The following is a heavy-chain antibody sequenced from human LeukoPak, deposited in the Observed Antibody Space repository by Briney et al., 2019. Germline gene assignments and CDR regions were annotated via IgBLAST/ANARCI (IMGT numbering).Heavy chain of an antibody. CDR1: GGSFSGYY. V-gene: IGHV4-34*01. D-gene: IGHD3-22*01. J-gene: IGHJ4*02. CDR3: ARGSTMMGRVAFDY. Sequence: SETLSLTCAVYGGSFSGYYWSWIRQPPGKGLEWIGEINHSGSTNYNPSLKSRVTISVDTSKNQFSLKLSSVTAADTAVYYCARGSTMMGRVAFDYWGQGTLVTVSS. CDR2: INHSGST.